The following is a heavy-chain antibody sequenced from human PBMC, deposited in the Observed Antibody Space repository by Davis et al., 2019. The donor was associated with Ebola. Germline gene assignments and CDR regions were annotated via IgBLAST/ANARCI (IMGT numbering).Heavy chain of an antibody. CDR2: ISSSSSYI. D-gene: IGHD5-12*01. V-gene: IGHV3-21*01. J-gene: IGHJ4*02. Sequence: GGSLRLSCAASGFTFSSYSMNWVRQAPGKGLEWVSSISSSSSYIYYADSVKGRFTISRDNAKNSLYLQMNSLRAEDTAVYYCARDRVVGGYEYPFDYWGQGTLVTVSS. CDR1: GFTFSSYS. CDR3: ARDRVVGGYEYPFDY.